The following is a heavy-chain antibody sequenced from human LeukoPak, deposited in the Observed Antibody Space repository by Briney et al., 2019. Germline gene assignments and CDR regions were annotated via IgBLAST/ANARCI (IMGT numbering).Heavy chain of an antibody. Sequence: SVKLSCKASGGTFSSYAISWVRQAPGQGLEWMGRITPILGIANSAQKFQGRVTITANKSTSTAYMELSSLRSEETAVYYCARDHAARKWVATPANYYYYGMWGRGQRATVTV. CDR2: ITPILGIA. D-gene: IGHD4-23*01. CDR1: GGTFSSYA. CDR3: ARDHAARKWVATPANYYYYGMWG. J-gene: IGHJ6*01. V-gene: IGHV1-69*04.